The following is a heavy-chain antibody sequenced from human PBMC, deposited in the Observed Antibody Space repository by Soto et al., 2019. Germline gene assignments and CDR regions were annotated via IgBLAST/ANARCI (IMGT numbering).Heavy chain of an antibody. D-gene: IGHD3-10*01. CDR1: GFTFSSYA. V-gene: IGHV3-30-3*01. Sequence: PGGSLRLSWAASGFTFSSYAMHWVRQAPGKGLEWVAVISYDGSNKYYAASVKGRFTISRDNSKNTLYLQMNSLRAEDTAVYYCARPTGGSGSLYFDYWGQGTLVTVSS. CDR3: ARPTGGSGSLYFDY. CDR2: ISYDGSNK. J-gene: IGHJ4*02.